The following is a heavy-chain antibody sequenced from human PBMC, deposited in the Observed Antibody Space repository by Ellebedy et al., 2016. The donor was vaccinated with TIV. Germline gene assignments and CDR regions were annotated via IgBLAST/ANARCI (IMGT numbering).Heavy chain of an antibody. CDR2: ISSGSRTI. D-gene: IGHD1-20*01. CDR3: IRECITGWRAFDN. CDR1: GFSFSAYS. V-gene: IGHV3-48*01. J-gene: IGHJ4*02. Sequence: PGGSLRLSCAASGFSFSAYSMNWVRQAPGKGLDWVAYISSGSRTIFYADSVKGRFTISRDNAKDSLFLQMNSLRVDDTAVYYCIRECITGWRAFDNWGKGTLVTVSS.